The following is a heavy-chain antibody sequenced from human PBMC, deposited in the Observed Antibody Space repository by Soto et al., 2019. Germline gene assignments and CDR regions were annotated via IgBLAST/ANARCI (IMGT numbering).Heavy chain of an antibody. CDR2: INWSGVTL. D-gene: IGHD2-15*01. Sequence: SXGVSCAASVVTWYDYSIHLFRQAPGKGLELVSSINWSGVTLAYADSVKGRFTISRDNAKNSLYLQMNSLRPEETALYYCAKDRYCRGAYCYGPHQFRSGPKIGKYGLEVWGKGTTVTVSS. CDR1: VVTWYDYS. V-gene: IGHV3-9*01. CDR3: AKDRYCRGAYCYGPHQFRSGPKIGKYGLEV. J-gene: IGHJ6*04.